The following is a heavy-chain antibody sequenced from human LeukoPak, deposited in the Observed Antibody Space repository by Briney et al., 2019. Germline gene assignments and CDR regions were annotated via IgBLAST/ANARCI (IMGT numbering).Heavy chain of an antibody. J-gene: IGHJ6*03. CDR3: ARVGAGEQHRWGYYYYYMDV. Sequence: ASVKVSCKASGGSFSSYVITWVRQAPGQGLEWMGRIIPVLGVSNFAQKFQGRVTITADKSTNTAHMELSRLESGDTAVYYCARVGAGEQHRWGYYYYYMDVWGKGTTVTVSS. D-gene: IGHD3-16*01. CDR2: IIPVLGVS. V-gene: IGHV1-69*04. CDR1: GGSFSSYV.